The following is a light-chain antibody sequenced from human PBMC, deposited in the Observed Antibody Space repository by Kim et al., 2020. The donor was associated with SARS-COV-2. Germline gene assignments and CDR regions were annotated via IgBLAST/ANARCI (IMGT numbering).Light chain of an antibody. J-gene: IGKJ1*01. CDR3: HQYVTIPRT. Sequence: SPGESGTLSCRASQSVSSRHLAWYQQKPGQAPRLLIYSTSTRATGIPDRFSGSGTGTDFSLTISRLEPEDFAVYYCHQYVTIPRTFGQGTKVDIK. V-gene: IGKV3-20*01. CDR1: QSVSSRH. CDR2: STS.